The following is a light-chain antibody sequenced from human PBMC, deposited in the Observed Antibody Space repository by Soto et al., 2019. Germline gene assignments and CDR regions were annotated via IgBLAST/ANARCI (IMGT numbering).Light chain of an antibody. V-gene: IGLV2-23*01. CDR2: EGS. J-gene: IGLJ1*01. CDR1: SSDVGSYDL. Sequence: QSALTQPASVSGSPGQSITISCTGTSSDVGSYDLVSWYQQHPGKAPKLIIYEGSNRPSGVSTRFSGSKSANTASLTISGLQAEDEDDYQCCSFAGSSAPYVFGTGTKVTVL. CDR3: CSFAGSSAPYV.